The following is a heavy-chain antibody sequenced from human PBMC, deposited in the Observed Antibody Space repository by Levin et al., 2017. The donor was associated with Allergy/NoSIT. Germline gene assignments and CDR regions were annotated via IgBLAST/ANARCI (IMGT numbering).Heavy chain of an antibody. CDR2: IIPIFGTA. CDR1: GGTFSSYA. CDR3: AQGVRGVSNWFDP. Sequence: KISCKASGGTFSSYAISWVRQAPGQGLEWMGGIIPIFGTANYAQKFQGRVTITADESTSTAYMELSSLRSEDTAVYYCAQGVRGVSNWFDPWGQGTLVTVSS. D-gene: IGHD3-10*01. J-gene: IGHJ5*02. V-gene: IGHV1-69*01.